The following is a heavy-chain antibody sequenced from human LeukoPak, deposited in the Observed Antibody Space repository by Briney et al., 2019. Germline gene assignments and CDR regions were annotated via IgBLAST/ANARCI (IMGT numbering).Heavy chain of an antibody. CDR3: AKDRMKWRVAAASIEY. Sequence: GGSLRLSCAASGFTFSTYWMHWVRQAPGKGLVWVSRTNSDGSRTIYADSVKGRFTISRDNSKSTLYLQMNSLRGDDTAVYYCAKDRMKWRVAAASIEYWGRGTLVTVST. CDR2: TNSDGSRT. V-gene: IGHV3-74*01. J-gene: IGHJ4*02. CDR1: GFTFSTYW. D-gene: IGHD2-2*01.